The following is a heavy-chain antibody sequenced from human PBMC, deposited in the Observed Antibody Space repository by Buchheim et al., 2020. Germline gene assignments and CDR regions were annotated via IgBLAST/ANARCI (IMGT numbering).Heavy chain of an antibody. CDR2: MNPNSGNT. J-gene: IGHJ4*02. CDR3: ARAFVRRITIFGVVIRGSPFDY. V-gene: IGHV1-8*01. D-gene: IGHD3-3*01. CDR1: GYTFTSYD. Sequence: QVQLVQSGAEVKKPGASVKVSCKASGYTFTSYDINWVRQATGQGLEWMGWMNPNSGNTGYAQKFQGRVTMTRNTSISTAYMELSSLRSEDTAVYYCARAFVRRITIFGVVIRGSPFDYWRQGTL.